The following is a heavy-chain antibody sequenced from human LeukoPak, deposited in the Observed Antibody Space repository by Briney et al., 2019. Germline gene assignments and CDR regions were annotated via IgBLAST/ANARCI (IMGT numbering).Heavy chain of an antibody. Sequence: GSLRLSCAASGFTFSDYYMSWIRQPPGKGLEWIGYIYYSGSTNYNPSLKSRVTISVDTSKNQFSLKLSSVTAADTAVYYCAREARVFNSKDAFDIWGQGTMVTVSS. V-gene: IGHV4-59*01. CDR3: AREARVFNSKDAFDI. CDR2: IYYSGST. CDR1: GFTFSDYY. D-gene: IGHD1-20*01. J-gene: IGHJ3*02.